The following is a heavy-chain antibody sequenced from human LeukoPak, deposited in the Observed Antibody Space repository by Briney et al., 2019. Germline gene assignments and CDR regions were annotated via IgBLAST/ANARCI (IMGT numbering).Heavy chain of an antibody. CDR1: RYTFTSYD. CDR2: MNPNSGNT. CDR3: ARGSLLGITYMTYYYGSGYYFDY. D-gene: IGHD3-10*01. V-gene: IGHV1-8*03. Sequence: ASVKVSCKASRYTFTSYDINWVRQATGQGLEWMGWMNPNSGNTGYAQKFQGRVTITRNTSISTAYMELSSLRSEDTAVYYCARGSLLGITYMTYYYGSGYYFDYWGQGTLVTVSS. J-gene: IGHJ4*02.